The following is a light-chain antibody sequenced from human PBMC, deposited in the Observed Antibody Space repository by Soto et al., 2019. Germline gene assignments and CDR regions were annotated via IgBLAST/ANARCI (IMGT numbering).Light chain of an antibody. CDR3: QQYDKWPQT. V-gene: IGKV1-8*01. J-gene: IGKJ1*01. CDR1: QGISSY. CDR2: AAS. Sequence: AIRMTQSPSSFSASTGDRVTITCRASQGISSYLAWYQQKPGKAPKLLIYAASTLQSGVPSRFSGSGSGTDFTLTISSLEPEDFAVYYCQQYDKWPQTFGQGTKVDIK.